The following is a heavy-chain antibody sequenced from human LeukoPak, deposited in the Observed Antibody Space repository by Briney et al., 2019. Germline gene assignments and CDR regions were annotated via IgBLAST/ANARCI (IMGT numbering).Heavy chain of an antibody. J-gene: IGHJ3*02. Sequence: SETLSLTCTVSGGSISGYYWSWIRQPPGKGLEWIGYIYYSGSTYYNPSLKSRVTISVDTSKNQFSLKLSSVTAADTAVYYCARYKAPGAFDIWGQGTMVTVSS. D-gene: IGHD1-14*01. CDR3: ARYKAPGAFDI. CDR1: GGSISGYY. CDR2: IYYSGST. V-gene: IGHV4-59*08.